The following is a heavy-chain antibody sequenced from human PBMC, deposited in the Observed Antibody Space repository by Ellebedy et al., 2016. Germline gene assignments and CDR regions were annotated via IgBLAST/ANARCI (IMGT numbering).Heavy chain of an antibody. CDR3: ARGDAPSGYFGLDV. J-gene: IGHJ6*02. D-gene: IGHD1-26*01. V-gene: IGHV3-64*01. CDR2: ININGRNT. Sequence: GGSLRLXXAASGFTLSSYSIYWVRQAPGKGLECVSAININGRNTYYGNSVKGRFTISKDNSRNTVYLQMGSLREEDMAVYYCARGDAPSGYFGLDVWGQGTTVTVSS. CDR1: GFTLSSYS.